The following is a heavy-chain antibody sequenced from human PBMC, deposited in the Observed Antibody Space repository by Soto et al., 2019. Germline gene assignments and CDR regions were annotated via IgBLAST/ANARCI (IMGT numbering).Heavy chain of an antibody. Sequence: SETLSLTCTVSGGSISSYYWSWIRQRPGKGLEWIGYIYYSGSTNYNPSLKSRVTISVDTSKNQFSLKLSSVTAADTAVYYCARGPRITMVRGTGFDPWGQGTLVTVSS. CDR1: GGSISSYY. CDR3: ARGPRITMVRGTGFDP. D-gene: IGHD3-10*01. J-gene: IGHJ5*02. CDR2: IYYSGST. V-gene: IGHV4-59*01.